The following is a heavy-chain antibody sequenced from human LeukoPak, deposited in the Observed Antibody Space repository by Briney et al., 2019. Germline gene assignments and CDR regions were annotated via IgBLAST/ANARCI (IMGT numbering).Heavy chain of an antibody. CDR1: GYTFTSYD. CDR2: MNPNSGNT. J-gene: IGHJ5*02. V-gene: IGHV1-8*01. CDR3: ARARRIVVVVAATRPNYWFDP. Sequence: ASVKVSCKASGYTFTSYDINWVRQATGQGLEWMGWMNPNSGNTGYAQKFQGRVTMTGNTSISTAYMELSSLRSEDTAVYYCARARRIVVVVAATRPNYWFDPWGQGTLVTVSS. D-gene: IGHD2-15*01.